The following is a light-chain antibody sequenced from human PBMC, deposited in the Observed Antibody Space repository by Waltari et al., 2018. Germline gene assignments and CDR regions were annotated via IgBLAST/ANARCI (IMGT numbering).Light chain of an antibody. Sequence: QAVVTQESSLTVSPGGTVTLTCGSSTAAVTRGHYPYWFQQKPGQAPRTLIYDTSNKQSWTPARFSGSLLGGKAALTLSGAQREDEAEYYCLLSYSGAHVVFGGGTKLTVL. CDR2: DTS. CDR3: LLSYSGAHVV. CDR1: TAAVTRGHY. J-gene: IGLJ2*01. V-gene: IGLV7-46*01.